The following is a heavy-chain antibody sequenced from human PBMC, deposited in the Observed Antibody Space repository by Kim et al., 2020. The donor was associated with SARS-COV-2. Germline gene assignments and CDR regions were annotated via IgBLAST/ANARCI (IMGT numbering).Heavy chain of an antibody. V-gene: IGHV3-11*01. J-gene: IGHJ2*01. CDR2: ISSTAITT. Sequence: GGSLRLSCAASGFSFSDHYMTWIRQAPGMGLEWISEISSTAITTYYADSVKGRFTISRDNAKNSVYLQMNSLRDDDTAVYYCARVEGAYDFWGRGTLVTV. CDR1: GFSFSDHY. D-gene: IGHD3-16*01. CDR3: ARVEGAYDF.